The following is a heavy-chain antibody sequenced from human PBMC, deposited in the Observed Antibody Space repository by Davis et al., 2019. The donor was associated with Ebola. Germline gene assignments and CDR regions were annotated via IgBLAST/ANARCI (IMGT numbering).Heavy chain of an antibody. J-gene: IGHJ4*02. D-gene: IGHD3-22*01. CDR3: ARLRYYYDSSGYYSRRFFDY. V-gene: IGHV5-10-1*01. CDR1: GYSFTSYW. CDR2: IDPSDSYT. Sequence: GESLKISCKGSGYSFTSYWISWVRQMPGKGLEWMGRIDPSDSYTNYSPSFQGHVTISADKSISTAYLQWSSLKASDTAMYYCARLRYYYDSSGYYSRRFFDYWGQGTLVTVSS.